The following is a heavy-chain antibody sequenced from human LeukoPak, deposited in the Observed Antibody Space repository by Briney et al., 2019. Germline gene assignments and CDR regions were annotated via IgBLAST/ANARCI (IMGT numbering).Heavy chain of an antibody. Sequence: ASVKVSCKASGGTFSSYAISWVRQAPGQGLEWMGGIIPIFGTANYAQKFQGRVTITTDESTSTAYMELSSLRSEDTAVYYCARHTGEGSHFQHWGQGSLVTVSS. CDR1: GGTFSSYA. J-gene: IGHJ1*01. D-gene: IGHD3-16*01. V-gene: IGHV1-69*05. CDR3: ARHTGEGSHFQH. CDR2: IIPIFGTA.